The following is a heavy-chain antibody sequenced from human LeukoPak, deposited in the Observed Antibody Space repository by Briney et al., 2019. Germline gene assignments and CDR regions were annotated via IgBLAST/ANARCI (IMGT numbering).Heavy chain of an antibody. D-gene: IGHD6-19*01. J-gene: IGHJ3*02. CDR1: GGSISSSSYY. CDR3: ASTWLETGAFDI. Sequence: SETLSLTCTVSGGSISSSSYYWGWIREPPGKGLEWIGSIYYSGSTYYNPSLKSRVTISVDTSKNQFSLKLSSVTAADTAVYYCASTWLETGAFDIWGQGTMVTVSS. CDR2: IYYSGST. V-gene: IGHV4-39*07.